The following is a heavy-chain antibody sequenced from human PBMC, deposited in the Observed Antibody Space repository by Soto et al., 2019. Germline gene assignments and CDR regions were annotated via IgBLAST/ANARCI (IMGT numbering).Heavy chain of an antibody. D-gene: IGHD1-1*01. CDR1: GYTFTDYF. Sequence: QVQLVQSGPEVRKPGASVKVACTASGYTFTDYFIHWVRPAPGQGLEWMGWINPATGGTVFAQNFHGRVPMARDTPVNTVNMELSSLRSGDTALYYCARSTQYSASLEFDYWGQGTLVAVSS. V-gene: IGHV1-2*02. CDR2: INPATGGT. CDR3: ARSTQYSASLEFDY. J-gene: IGHJ4*02.